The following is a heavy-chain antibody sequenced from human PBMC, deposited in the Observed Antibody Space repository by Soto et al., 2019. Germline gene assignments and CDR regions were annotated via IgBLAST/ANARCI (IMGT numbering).Heavy chain of an antibody. V-gene: IGHV1-69*13. CDR3: AREDCSGGSCYPHFDY. D-gene: IGHD2-15*01. J-gene: IGHJ4*02. CDR2: IIPIFGTA. Sequence: ASVKVSCKASGGTFSSYAISWVRQAPGQGLEWMGGIIPIFGTANYAQKFQGRVTITADESTSTAYMELSSLRSEDTAVYYCAREDCSGGSCYPHFDYWGQGTLVTVSS. CDR1: GGTFSSYA.